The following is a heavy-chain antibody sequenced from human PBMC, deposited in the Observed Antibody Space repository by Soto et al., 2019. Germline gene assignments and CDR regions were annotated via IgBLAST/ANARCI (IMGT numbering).Heavy chain of an antibody. D-gene: IGHD6-13*01. J-gene: IGHJ4*02. CDR3: AKGYSSSGYYFDY. CDR1: GFTFSSYA. CDR2: ISGSGGST. Sequence: PGGSLRLSCAASGFTFSSYAMSWVRQAPGKGLEWVSAISGSGGSTYYADSVKGRFTISRDNSKNTLYLQMNSLRAEDTAVYYYAKGYSSSGYYFDYWGQGPLVTVPS. V-gene: IGHV3-23*01.